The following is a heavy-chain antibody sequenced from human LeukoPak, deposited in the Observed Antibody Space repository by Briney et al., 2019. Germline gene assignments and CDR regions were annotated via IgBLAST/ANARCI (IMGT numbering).Heavy chain of an antibody. CDR2: IYSGGST. V-gene: IGHV3-66*01. CDR3: ASYQYGSSFAFDI. D-gene: IGHD6-6*01. J-gene: IGHJ3*02. Sequence: PGGSLRLSCGASGFTVSTNYMSWVRQAPGKGLEWVSIIYSGGSTYYADSVKGRFTISRDNSKNTLYLQMNSLRAEDTAVYYCASYQYGSSFAFDIWGQGTMVTVSS. CDR1: GFTVSTNY.